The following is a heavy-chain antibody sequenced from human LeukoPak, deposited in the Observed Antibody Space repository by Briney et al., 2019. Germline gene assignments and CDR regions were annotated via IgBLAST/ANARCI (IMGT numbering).Heavy chain of an antibody. D-gene: IGHD2-2*01. J-gene: IGHJ4*02. CDR2: IIPIFGTA. Sequence: SVKVSCKASGGTFSSYAISWVRQAPGRGLEWMGGIIPIFGTANYAQKFQGRVTITADESTSTAYMELSSLRSEDTAVYYCARDPPRYCSSTSCPDYFDYWGQGTLVTVSS. CDR3: ARDPPRYCSSTSCPDYFDY. V-gene: IGHV1-69*13. CDR1: GGTFSSYA.